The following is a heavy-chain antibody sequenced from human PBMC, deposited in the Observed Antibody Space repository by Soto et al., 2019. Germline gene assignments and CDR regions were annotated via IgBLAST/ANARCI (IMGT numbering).Heavy chain of an antibody. D-gene: IGHD6-13*01. CDR3: RRSSRYSTDV. V-gene: IGHV4-39*01. CDR1: LDSIRISSY. CDR2: IYSTGNT. Sequence: PSEMLSLTCSLSLDSIRISSYWGWFRQPPGKGLEWISSIYSTGNTYYNPSLNSQVTISVDTSKNQFSLNVISVTAADTAVYYCRRSSRYSTDVWGQGTTVTVSS. J-gene: IGHJ6*02.